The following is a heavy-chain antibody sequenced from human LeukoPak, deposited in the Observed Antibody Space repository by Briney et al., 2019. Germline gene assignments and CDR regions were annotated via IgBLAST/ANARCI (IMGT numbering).Heavy chain of an antibody. CDR2: ISYDGSNK. CDR1: GFTFSSYA. D-gene: IGHD1-26*01. CDR3: TKDLSGSDWVADF. J-gene: IGHJ4*02. Sequence: GGSLRLSCAASGFTFSSYAMHWVRQAPGKGLEWVAVISYDGSNKYYADSVKGRFTISRDNSKNTLDLRMHSLRAEDSAIYYCTKDLSGSDWVADFWGQGTLVTVSS. V-gene: IGHV3-30-3*01.